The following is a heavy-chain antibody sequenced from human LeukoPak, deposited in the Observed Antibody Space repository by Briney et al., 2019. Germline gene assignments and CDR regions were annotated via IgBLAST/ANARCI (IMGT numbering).Heavy chain of an antibody. D-gene: IGHD3-16*02. J-gene: IGHJ4*02. CDR1: GLTFDGYT. Sequence: GGSLRLSCAASGLTFDGYTMHWVRQAPGKGLEWVSSISWNSDSIGYADSMKGRFTISRDNSKNTLYLQMNSLRAEDTGVYYCAKEPYVWGSYRTPDYWGQGTLVTVSS. V-gene: IGHV3-9*01. CDR3: AKEPYVWGSYRTPDY. CDR2: ISWNSDSI.